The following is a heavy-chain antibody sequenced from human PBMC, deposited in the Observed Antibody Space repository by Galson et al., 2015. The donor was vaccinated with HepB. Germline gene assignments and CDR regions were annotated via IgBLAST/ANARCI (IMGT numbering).Heavy chain of an antibody. Sequence: SVKVSCKASGYTFTSYGISWVRQAPGQGLEWMGWISAYNGNTNYAQKLQGRVTITADESTSTAYMELSSLRSEDTAVYYCARWDYYDSSSDWYFDLWGRGTLVTVSS. CDR1: GYTFTSYG. J-gene: IGHJ2*01. CDR3: ARWDYYDSSSDWYFDL. V-gene: IGHV1-18*01. CDR2: ISAYNGNT. D-gene: IGHD3-22*01.